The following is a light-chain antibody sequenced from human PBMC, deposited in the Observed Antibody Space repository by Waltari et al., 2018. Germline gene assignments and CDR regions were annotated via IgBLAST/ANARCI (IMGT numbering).Light chain of an antibody. CDR1: QYISTW. J-gene: IGKJ2*01. Sequence: DIQMTQSPSTLSASMGDRVTITCRASQYISTWLAWYQQKPGKAPKLLIYKASSLESGVPSRFSGSGSGTEFTLTISSLQPDDFATYDCQQYNNYPYTFGQGTKLEI. V-gene: IGKV1-5*03. CDR3: QQYNNYPYT. CDR2: KAS.